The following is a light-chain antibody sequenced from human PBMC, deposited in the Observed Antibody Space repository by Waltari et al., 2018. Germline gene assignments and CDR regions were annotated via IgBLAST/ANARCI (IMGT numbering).Light chain of an antibody. CDR1: RSDVGAYKR. CDR2: DVS. V-gene: IGLV2-14*03. CDR3: SSYTRTTTLWV. Sequence: QSALTQPASVSWSPGQSITIPCTGTRSDVGAYKRVSWYQQHPGKAPKLIIFDVSKRPSGVSNRFSGAKSGDTASLSISGLQAEDEADYYCSSYTRTTTLWVFGGGTKLTVL. J-gene: IGLJ3*02.